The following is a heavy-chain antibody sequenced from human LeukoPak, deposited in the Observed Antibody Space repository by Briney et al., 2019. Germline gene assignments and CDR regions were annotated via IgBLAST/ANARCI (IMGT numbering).Heavy chain of an antibody. CDR1: GYTFTAYY. J-gene: IGHJ4*02. CDR3: ARDRVVVPAAFDY. CDR2: INPNSGGT. Sequence: ASVKVSCKASGYTFTAYYMHWVRQAPGHELEWMGWINPNSGGTNYAQKFQGRVTMTRDTSISTAYMELSRLRADDTAVYYCARDRVVVPAAFDYWGQGTLVTVSS. D-gene: IGHD2-2*01. V-gene: IGHV1-2*02.